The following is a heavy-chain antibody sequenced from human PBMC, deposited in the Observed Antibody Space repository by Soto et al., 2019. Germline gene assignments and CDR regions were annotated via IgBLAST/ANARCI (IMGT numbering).Heavy chain of an antibody. CDR3: ARNPYGVNIATMAD. Sequence: QVQLVESGGGVVQPGRSLKLSCVASGVVFNNQGMHWVRQAPGKGLEWVAFIRNSGGDQYYADSVKGRFIISRDNSRNAQYLQMNRLAAEDTAVYYCARNPYGVNIATMADWGQGTRVTVSS. J-gene: IGHJ4*02. CDR1: GVVFNNQG. D-gene: IGHD5-12*01. V-gene: IGHV3-33*03. CDR2: IRNSGGDQ.